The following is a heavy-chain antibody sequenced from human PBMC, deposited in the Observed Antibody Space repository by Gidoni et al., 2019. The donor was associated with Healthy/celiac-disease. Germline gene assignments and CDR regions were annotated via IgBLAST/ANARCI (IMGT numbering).Heavy chain of an antibody. CDR2: IKSKTDGGTT. D-gene: IGHD2-8*01. J-gene: IGHJ6*02. CDR3: TTESCTNGVCYYYYYYGMDV. Sequence: EVQLVESGGGLVKPGGSLRLSCAASGFTFSNAWMHWVRQAPGKGLEWVGRIKSKTDGGTTDYAAPVKGRFTISRDDSKNTLYLQMNSLKTEDTAVYYCTTESCTNGVCYYYYYYGMDVWGQGTTVTVSS. CDR1: GFTFSNAW. V-gene: IGHV3-15*07.